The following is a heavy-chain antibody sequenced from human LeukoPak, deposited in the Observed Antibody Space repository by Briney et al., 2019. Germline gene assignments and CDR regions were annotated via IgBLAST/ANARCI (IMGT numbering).Heavy chain of an antibody. CDR2: IRYDGSNK. V-gene: IGHV3-30*02. CDR1: GFTFSSYG. Sequence: HTGGSLRLSCAASGFTFSSYGMHWVRQAPGKGLEWVAFIRYDGSNKYYADSVKGRFTISRDNSKNTLYLQMNSLRAEDTAVYYCAKDRRVVPAAVDYWGQGTLVTVSS. D-gene: IGHD2-2*01. J-gene: IGHJ4*02. CDR3: AKDRRVVPAAVDY.